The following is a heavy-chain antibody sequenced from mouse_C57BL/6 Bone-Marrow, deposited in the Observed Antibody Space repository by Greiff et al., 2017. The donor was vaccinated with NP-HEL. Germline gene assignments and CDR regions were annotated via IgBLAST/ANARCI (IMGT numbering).Heavy chain of an antibody. J-gene: IGHJ3*01. CDR3: ALTTGFAY. D-gene: IGHD1-1*01. V-gene: IGHV1-7*01. CDR1: GYTFTSYW. Sequence: QVPLQQSVTSHSKPGSSVKLSCKASGYTFTSYWMHWVKQRPGQGLEWIGYINPSSGYTKYNQKFKDKATLTADKSSSTAYMQLSSLTYEDSAVYYCALTTGFAYWGQGTLVTVSA. CDR2: INPSSGYT.